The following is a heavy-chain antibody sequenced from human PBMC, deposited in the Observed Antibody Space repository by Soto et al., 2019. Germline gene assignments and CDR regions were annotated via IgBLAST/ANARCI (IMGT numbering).Heavy chain of an antibody. CDR2: ISGYNGEK. CDR1: GYTFSNYG. J-gene: IGHJ1*01. V-gene: IGHV1-18*01. Sequence: QVQLVQSGAEVKKPGASVKVSCKASGYTFSNYGINWVRQAPGQGPEWMGWISGYNGEKKYSQSLHGRATMTTDTSTSTAYMELRSLRSDDTAVYYCARGGSSWSAEYYQHWGQGTLVIVSS. D-gene: IGHD6-13*01. CDR3: ARGGSSWSAEYYQH.